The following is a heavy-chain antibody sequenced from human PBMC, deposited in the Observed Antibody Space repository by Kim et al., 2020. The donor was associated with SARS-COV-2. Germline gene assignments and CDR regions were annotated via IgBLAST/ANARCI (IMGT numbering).Heavy chain of an antibody. V-gene: IGHV4-4*07. CDR3: ASALGH. Sequence: YTRGRTNYTPSLQSRVTMSVDMSKNQFSLKLSSGTAADTAVYYCASALGHWGQGTLVTVSS. D-gene: IGHD3-16*02. J-gene: IGHJ4*02. CDR2: YTRGRT.